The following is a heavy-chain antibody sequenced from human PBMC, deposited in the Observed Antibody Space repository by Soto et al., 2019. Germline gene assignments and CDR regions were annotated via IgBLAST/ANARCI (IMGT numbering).Heavy chain of an antibody. J-gene: IGHJ6*02. D-gene: IGHD6-6*01. CDR1: GFTFSSYG. Sequence: DVQLLQSEGELVQPGGSLRLSCAASGFTFSSYGMSWVRRAPGKGLEWVSAISGSGGDTYYADSVRGRFTISRDSSKNILYLQMNSLRAEDTAIYYCAKESSNSAALYYYFYGMDVWGQGTTVTVSS. V-gene: IGHV3-23*01. CDR2: ISGSGGDT. CDR3: AKESSNSAALYYYFYGMDV.